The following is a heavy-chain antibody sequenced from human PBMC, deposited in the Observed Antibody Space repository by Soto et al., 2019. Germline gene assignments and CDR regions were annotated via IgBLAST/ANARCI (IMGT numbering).Heavy chain of an antibody. J-gene: IGHJ4*02. Sequence: SVKVSCKASGGTFSSYAISWVRQAPGQGLEWMGGIIPIFGTANYAQKFQGRVTITADESTSTAYMELSSLRSEDTAVYYCARECDFWSGCSLEYWGQGTLVTFSS. CDR2: IIPIFGTA. CDR1: GGTFSSYA. CDR3: ARECDFWSGCSLEY. D-gene: IGHD3-3*01. V-gene: IGHV1-69*13.